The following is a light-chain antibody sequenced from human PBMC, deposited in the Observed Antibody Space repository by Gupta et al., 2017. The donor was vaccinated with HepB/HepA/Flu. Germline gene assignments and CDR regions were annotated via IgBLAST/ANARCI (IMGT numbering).Light chain of an antibody. V-gene: IGLV3-19*01. Sequence: SSELTQDPAVSVALGQTVRITCQGDSRRSYYASWYQQKTGQAPVLVIYGKNNRPSGIPDLFSGASSGNTASFTITGAQAEYEADYYCNSRDSSGNHVVFGGGTKLTVL. CDR3: NSRDSSGNHVV. CDR1: SRRSYY. CDR2: GKN. J-gene: IGLJ2*01.